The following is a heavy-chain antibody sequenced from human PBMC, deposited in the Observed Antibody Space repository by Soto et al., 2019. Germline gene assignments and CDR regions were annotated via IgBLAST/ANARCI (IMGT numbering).Heavy chain of an antibody. Sequence: GESLKISCKGSGYRFSNYWIGWVRQMPGKGLEWMGITYPGDSETRYSPSFQGQVTISVDKSISTAYLQWSSLTASDTAMFYCARVGAHYGAGSNRPYFYYYGMDVWGHGTTVTVS. CDR2: TYPGDSET. D-gene: IGHD3-10*01. J-gene: IGHJ6*02. CDR1: GYRFSNYW. V-gene: IGHV5-51*01. CDR3: ARVGAHYGAGSNRPYFYYYGMDV.